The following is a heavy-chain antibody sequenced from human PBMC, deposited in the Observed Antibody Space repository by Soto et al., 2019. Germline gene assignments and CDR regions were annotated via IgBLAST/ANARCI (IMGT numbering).Heavy chain of an antibody. J-gene: IGHJ4*02. CDR3: ARQKIAARSSSFDY. CDR1: GYTFTGYY. Sequence: ASVKVSCKASGYTFTGYYMHWVRQAPGQGLEWMGWINPNSGGTNYAQKFQGWVTMTRDTSISTAYMELSRLRSDDTAVYYCARQKIAARSSSFDYWGQGTLVTVS. D-gene: IGHD6-6*01. V-gene: IGHV1-2*04. CDR2: INPNSGGT.